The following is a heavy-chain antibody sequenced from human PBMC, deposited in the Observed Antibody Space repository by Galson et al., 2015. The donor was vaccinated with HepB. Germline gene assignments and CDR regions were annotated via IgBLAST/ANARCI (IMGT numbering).Heavy chain of an antibody. CDR3: SRDTFGPYDS. CDR2: IGVSTYST. J-gene: IGHJ4*02. D-gene: IGHD3-10*01. V-gene: IGHV3-23*01. Sequence: SLRLSCAASGFTLSDSAMTWVRQAPERGLEWVSTIGVSTYSTYYADSVKGRFTISRDNAKNTLYLQVNSLRAEDTAVYYCSRDTFGPYDSWGQGVLVTVSS. CDR1: GFTLSDSA.